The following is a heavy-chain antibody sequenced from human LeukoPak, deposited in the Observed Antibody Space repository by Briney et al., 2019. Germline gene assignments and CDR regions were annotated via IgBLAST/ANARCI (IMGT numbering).Heavy chain of an antibody. Sequence: SVKVSCKASGGTFSSYAISWVRQAPGQGLEWMGGIIPIFGTANYAQKLQGRVTMTTDTSTSTAYMELRSLRSDDTAVFYCARGTDVAPQAAGFDYWGQGTLVTVSS. CDR2: IIPIFGTA. CDR3: ARGTDVAPQAAGFDY. D-gene: IGHD6-13*01. CDR1: GGTFSSYA. J-gene: IGHJ4*02. V-gene: IGHV1-69*05.